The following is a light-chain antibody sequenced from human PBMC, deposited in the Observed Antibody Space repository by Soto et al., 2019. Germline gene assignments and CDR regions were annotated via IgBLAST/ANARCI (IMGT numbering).Light chain of an antibody. Sequence: EIVLTQSPGTLSLSPVEIATLSSRASQSVSSNYLAWYQQKPGQAPRLLIYGASSRATGIPDRFSGSGSGTDFTLTISRLEPEDFAVYYCQQYGTSPLTFGGGTKVDI. CDR3: QQYGTSPLT. J-gene: IGKJ4*01. CDR1: QSVSSNY. V-gene: IGKV3-20*01. CDR2: GAS.